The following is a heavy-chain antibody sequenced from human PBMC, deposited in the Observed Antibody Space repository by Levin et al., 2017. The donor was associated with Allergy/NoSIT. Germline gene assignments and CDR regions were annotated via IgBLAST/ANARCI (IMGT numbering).Heavy chain of an antibody. J-gene: IGHJ4*02. Sequence: SVKVSCKASGGTFSSYAISWVRQAPGQGLEWMGGIIPIFGTANYAQKFQGRVTITADESTSTAYMELSSLRSEDTAVYYCARVWVTGDSSGIRPPTIDYWGQGTLVTVSS. CDR2: IIPIFGTA. V-gene: IGHV1-69*13. D-gene: IGHD3-22*01. CDR3: ARVWVTGDSSGIRPPTIDY. CDR1: GGTFSSYA.